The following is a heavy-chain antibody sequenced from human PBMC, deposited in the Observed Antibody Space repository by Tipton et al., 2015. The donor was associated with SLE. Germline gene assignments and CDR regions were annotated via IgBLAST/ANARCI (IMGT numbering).Heavy chain of an antibody. CDR2: IYYSGST. Sequence: TLSLTCTVSGGSISSGSYYWSWIRQPAGKGLEWIGYIYYSGSTNYNPSLKSRVTISVDTSKNQFSLKLSSVTAADTAVYYCARVADYYGSEHYYYYMDIWGKGTTVTVSS. V-gene: IGHV4-61*10. CDR3: ARVADYYGSEHYYYYMDI. CDR1: GGSISSGSYY. D-gene: IGHD3-10*01. J-gene: IGHJ6*03.